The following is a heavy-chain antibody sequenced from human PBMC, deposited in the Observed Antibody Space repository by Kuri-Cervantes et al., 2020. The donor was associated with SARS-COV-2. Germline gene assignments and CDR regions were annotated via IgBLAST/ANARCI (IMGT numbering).Heavy chain of an antibody. J-gene: IGHJ4*02. D-gene: IGHD3-3*01. CDR3: ATHYDFWSAFDY. CDR2: IYHSGST. V-gene: IGHV4-39*01. Sequence: SETLSLTCTVSGGSISGSSYYWGWIRQPPGKGLEWIGSIYHSGSTYYNPSLKSRVTISVDTSKNQFSLKLSSVTAADTAVYYCATHYDFWSAFDYWGQGTLVTVSS. CDR1: GGSISGSSYY.